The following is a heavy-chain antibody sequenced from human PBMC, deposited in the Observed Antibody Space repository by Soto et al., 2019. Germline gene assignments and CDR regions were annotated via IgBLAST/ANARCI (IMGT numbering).Heavy chain of an antibody. CDR3: ARDHWDCSGGGCNPHQLNFFAMDV. D-gene: IGHD2-15*01. J-gene: IGHJ6*02. CDR1: GFTFNDYA. CDR2: IYFDGNNK. V-gene: IGHV3-30*03. Sequence: QVHLVESGGGGVQPGRSKRLSCVVSGFTFNDYAIHWVRQAPGKGLEWVAVIYFDGNNKFYTDSVKGRFTISRDRSKTSAYLQMYNLRAEDTAVYYCARDHWDCSGGGCNPHQLNFFAMDVWGQGTTVTVSS.